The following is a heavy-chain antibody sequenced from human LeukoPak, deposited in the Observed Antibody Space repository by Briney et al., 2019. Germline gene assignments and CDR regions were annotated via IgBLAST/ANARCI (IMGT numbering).Heavy chain of an antibody. Sequence: PGGSLRLSCAASGFTFSSYAMSWVRQASGKGLEWVSAISGSGGSTYYADSVKGRSTISRDNSRDTLYLQMNSLRAEDTAVYYCAKGYYDYVWGSYYFDYWGQGTLVTVSS. CDR3: AKGYYDYVWGSYYFDY. CDR2: ISGSGGST. J-gene: IGHJ4*02. V-gene: IGHV3-23*01. CDR1: GFTFSSYA. D-gene: IGHD3-16*01.